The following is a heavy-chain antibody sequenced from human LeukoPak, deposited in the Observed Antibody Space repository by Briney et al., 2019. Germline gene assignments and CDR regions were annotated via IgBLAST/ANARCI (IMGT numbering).Heavy chain of an antibody. CDR2: IYYSGST. J-gene: IGHJ4*02. Sequence: SETLSLTCTVSGGSISSYYWSWIRQSPGKGLEWIGYIYYSGSTNYNPSLKSRVTISVDTSKNQLSLKLSSVTAADTAVYYCARMGARDYFDYWGRGTLVTVSS. D-gene: IGHD1-26*01. V-gene: IGHV4-59*01. CDR1: GGSISSYY. CDR3: ARMGARDYFDY.